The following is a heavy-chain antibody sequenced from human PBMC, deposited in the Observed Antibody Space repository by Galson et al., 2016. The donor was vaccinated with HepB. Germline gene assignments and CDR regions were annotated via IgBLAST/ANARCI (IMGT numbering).Heavy chain of an antibody. Sequence: LSLTCSVSGGSVSSYYWSWIRQPPGKGLEWIGYIYYSGSTNSNPSLKSRVTISVDTSKNQFFLKLSSVTAADTAVYYCARIVCSSSSCVYFDPWGQGALVTVSS. J-gene: IGHJ5*02. CDR2: IYYSGST. D-gene: IGHD2-2*01. CDR3: ARIVCSSSSCVYFDP. V-gene: IGHV4-59*02. CDR1: GGSVSSYY.